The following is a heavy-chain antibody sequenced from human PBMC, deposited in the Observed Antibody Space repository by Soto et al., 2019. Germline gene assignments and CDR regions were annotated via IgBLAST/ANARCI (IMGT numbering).Heavy chain of an antibody. Sequence: QVQLKESGPGLVKPSQTLSLTCTVSGGSIGSGTYYWGWFRQHPGKGLEWIGYIYYSGSTYYNPSLQSRVSILVDTSKNQCSLKVSPLTAADTAVYYCARVVRGSIAYWGQGTRVTVSS. V-gene: IGHV4-31*03. CDR3: ARVVRGSIAY. D-gene: IGHD6-6*01. J-gene: IGHJ4*02. CDR1: GGSIGSGTYY. CDR2: IYYSGST.